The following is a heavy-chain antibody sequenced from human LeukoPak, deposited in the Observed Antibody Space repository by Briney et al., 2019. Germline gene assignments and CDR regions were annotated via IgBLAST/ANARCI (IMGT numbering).Heavy chain of an antibody. D-gene: IGHD3-10*01. J-gene: IGHJ4*02. CDR2: IHYSGTT. V-gene: IGHV4-59*01. CDR1: GASISSYY. CDR3: ARVLRPMASQYYFDY. Sequence: SETLSLTCTVSGASISSYYWSWIRQPPGKGLEWIGYIHYSGTTSYNPSLKTRVTISIDTSKNQFSLKLSSVTAADTAVYYCARVLRPMASQYYFDYWGQGTLVTVSS.